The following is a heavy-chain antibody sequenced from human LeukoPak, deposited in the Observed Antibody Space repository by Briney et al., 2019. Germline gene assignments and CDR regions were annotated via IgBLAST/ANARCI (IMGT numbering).Heavy chain of an antibody. J-gene: IGHJ4*02. CDR1: GFIFDHYG. CDR3: ARVDYDGRDLAY. CDR2: ISSSSSYI. Sequence: TGGSLRLSCAASGFIFDHYGMYWVRQAPGKGLEWVSSISSSSSYIYFADSVKGRFTVSRDNAKNSLYLQMNSLRAEDTAVYYCARVDYDGRDLAYWGQGTLVTVSS. D-gene: IGHD3-22*01. V-gene: IGHV3-21*01.